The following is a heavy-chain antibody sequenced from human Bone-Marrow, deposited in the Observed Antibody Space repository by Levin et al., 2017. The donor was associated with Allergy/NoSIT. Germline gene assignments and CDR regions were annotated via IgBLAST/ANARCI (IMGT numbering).Heavy chain of an antibody. Sequence: SETLSLTCTVSGGSITIYSWSWIRQAAGKGLESLGHLSTSGSTNYNPSLESRVTMSLDTSKNQFSLKLTSVTAADTAVYYCARGDLTLTVAGEHSYGLDVWGQGTTVIVSS. CDR2: LSTSGST. D-gene: IGHD4/OR15-4a*01. V-gene: IGHV4-4*07. CDR3: ARGDLTLTVAGEHSYGLDV. J-gene: IGHJ6*02. CDR1: GGSITIYS.